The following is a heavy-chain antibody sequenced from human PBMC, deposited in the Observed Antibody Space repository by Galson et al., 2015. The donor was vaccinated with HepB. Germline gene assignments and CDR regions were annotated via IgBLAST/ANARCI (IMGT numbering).Heavy chain of an antibody. CDR1: GLTLSSYS. V-gene: IGHV3-48*01. Sequence: SLRLSCAASGLTLSSYSMNWVRQAPGKGLEWVSYISSRSSTTYYADSVRGRFTISRDNAKNSLYLQMKSLRAEDTAVYYCARIEDSGYHYYGMDVWGQGTRSPSP. J-gene: IGHJ6*02. D-gene: IGHD6-19*01. CDR2: ISSRSSTT. CDR3: ARIEDSGYHYYGMDV.